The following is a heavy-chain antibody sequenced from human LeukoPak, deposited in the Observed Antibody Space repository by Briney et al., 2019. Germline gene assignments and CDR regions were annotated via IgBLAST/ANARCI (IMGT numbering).Heavy chain of an antibody. CDR3: ARSGSPTVTTWFDP. Sequence: ASVKVSCKASGGTFSSYAISWVRQAPGQGLEWMGRIIPILGIANYAQKLQGRVTITADKSTSTAYMELSSLRSEDTAVYYCARSGSPTVTTWFDPWGQGTLVTVSS. D-gene: IGHD4-17*01. V-gene: IGHV1-69*04. CDR2: IIPILGIA. J-gene: IGHJ5*02. CDR1: GGTFSSYA.